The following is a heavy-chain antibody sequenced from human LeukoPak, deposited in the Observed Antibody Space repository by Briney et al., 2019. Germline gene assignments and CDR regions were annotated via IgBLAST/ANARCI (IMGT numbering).Heavy chain of an antibody. Sequence: GRSLRLSCAASGFTFSSYGMHWVRQAPGKGLEWVAVIWYDGSNKYYADSVKGRFTISRDNSKNMLYLQMNSLRAEDTAVYYCARADYYDSSGYPGAFDIWGQGTMVTVSS. D-gene: IGHD3-22*01. CDR1: GFTFSSYG. CDR3: ARADYYDSSGYPGAFDI. V-gene: IGHV3-33*01. CDR2: IWYDGSNK. J-gene: IGHJ3*02.